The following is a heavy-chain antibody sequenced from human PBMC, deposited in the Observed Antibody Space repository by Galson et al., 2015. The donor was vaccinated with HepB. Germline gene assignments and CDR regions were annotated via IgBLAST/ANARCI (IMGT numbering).Heavy chain of an antibody. CDR2: ISGSGGST. Sequence: SLRLSCAASGFTFSNYAMSWVRRAPGKGLEWVSVISGSGGSTYHADSVKGRFTISRDNSKNTLYLQMNSLRAEDTAVYYCAKPESSGYSLTVCFDYWGQGTLVTVSS. CDR1: GFTFSNYA. J-gene: IGHJ4*02. V-gene: IGHV3-23*01. D-gene: IGHD3-22*01. CDR3: AKPESSGYSLTVCFDY.